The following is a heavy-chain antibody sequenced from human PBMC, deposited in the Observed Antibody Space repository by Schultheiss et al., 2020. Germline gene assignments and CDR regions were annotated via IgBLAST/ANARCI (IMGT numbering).Heavy chain of an antibody. J-gene: IGHJ4*02. V-gene: IGHV4-34*01. CDR3: ARVPARRTENFQSPRHYYDSSGPWYFDY. D-gene: IGHD3-22*01. CDR2: INHSGST. CDR1: GGSFSGYY. Sequence: SETLSLTCAVYGGSFSGYYWRWIRQPPGKGLEWIGEINHSGSTNYNPSLKSRVTISVDTSKNQFSLKLSSVTAADTAVYYCARVPARRTENFQSPRHYYDSSGPWYFDYWGQGTLVTVS.